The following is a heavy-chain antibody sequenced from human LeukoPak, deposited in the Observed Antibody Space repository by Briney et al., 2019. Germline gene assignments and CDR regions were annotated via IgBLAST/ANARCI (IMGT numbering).Heavy chain of an antibody. CDR3: ARSIRFLEWSQFDY. Sequence: GGSLRLSCAASGFTFSSYSMYWVRQAPGKGLEWVSSISSSSSYIYYADSVKGRFTISRDNAKNSLYLQMNSLRAEDTAVYYCARSIRFLEWSQFDYWGQGTLVTVSS. CDR2: ISSSSSYI. V-gene: IGHV3-21*01. J-gene: IGHJ4*02. D-gene: IGHD3-3*01. CDR1: GFTFSSYS.